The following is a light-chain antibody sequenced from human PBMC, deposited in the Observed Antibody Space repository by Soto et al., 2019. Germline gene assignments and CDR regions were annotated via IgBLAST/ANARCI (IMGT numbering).Light chain of an antibody. J-gene: IGKJ1*01. CDR3: QQYGGLVQT. CDR1: QTVSRRA. Sequence: EIVFTQSPGTLSLSPGERATLSCRGSQTVSRRALDWYQQKPGPAPRLXIYGASHRATGIPDRFSGSGSGTEFTLTISRLEHEDFAVYYCQQYGGLVQTFGQGTKVDIK. V-gene: IGKV3-20*01. CDR2: GAS.